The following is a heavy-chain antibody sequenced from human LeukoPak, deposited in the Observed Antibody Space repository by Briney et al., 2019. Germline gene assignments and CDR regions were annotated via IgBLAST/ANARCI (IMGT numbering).Heavy chain of an antibody. CDR1: GFTFSSSA. Sequence: QPGGSLRLSCAASGFTFSSSAMSWVRQAPGKGLEWVSAISNNGGYTYYADSVQGRFTISRDNSKSTPCLQMNSLRAEDTAVYYCAKQLGYCSGGSCYFPYWGQGTLVTVSS. V-gene: IGHV3-23*01. D-gene: IGHD2-15*01. CDR2: ISNNGGYT. J-gene: IGHJ4*02. CDR3: AKQLGYCSGGSCYFPY.